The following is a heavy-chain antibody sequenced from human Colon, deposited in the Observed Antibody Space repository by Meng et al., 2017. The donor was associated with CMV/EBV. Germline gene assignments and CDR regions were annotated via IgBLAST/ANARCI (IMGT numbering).Heavy chain of an antibody. CDR1: YIINNNW. J-gene: IGHJ4*02. CDR3: ARSARYYDILTGSYYFDY. D-gene: IGHD3-9*01. Sequence: YIINNNWWRLVRQPPGGGLKWIGDVYNTGSINYNPSLQSRVTISVDTTNNQFSLKLRSVTAADTAVYYCARSARYYDILTGSYYFDYWGQGALVTVSS. CDR2: VYNTGSI. V-gene: IGHV4-4*02.